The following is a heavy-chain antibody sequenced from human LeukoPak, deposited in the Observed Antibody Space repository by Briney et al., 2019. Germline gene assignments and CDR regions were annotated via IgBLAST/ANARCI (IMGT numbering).Heavy chain of an antibody. D-gene: IGHD2-21*02. CDR1: GFSVSSNN. V-gene: IGHV3-66*03. CDR2: IYTCGTK. CDR3: ASCRQAPYCGGDCSLDY. Sequence: PRGSLRLSCAASGFSVSSNNVYWVRQAPGKGLEWVSVIYTCGTKYYADSVEGRFTISRDNSKNTLFLQMNSLRAEDTAVYYCASCRQAPYCGGDCSLDYWGQGTLVTVSS. J-gene: IGHJ4*02.